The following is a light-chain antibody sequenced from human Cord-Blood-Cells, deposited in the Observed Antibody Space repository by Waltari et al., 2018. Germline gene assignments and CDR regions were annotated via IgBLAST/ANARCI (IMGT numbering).Light chain of an antibody. J-gene: IGLJ3*02. V-gene: IGLV2-23*01. CDR1: SRDVRSYNL. Sequence: QSALTQPASVSGSPGQSITISCTGTSRDVRSYNLVSWYQQHPGKAPKLMIYEGSKRPSGVSNRFSGSKSGNTASLTISGLQAEDEADYYCCSYAGSSTWVFGGGTKLTVL. CDR3: CSYAGSSTWV. CDR2: EGS.